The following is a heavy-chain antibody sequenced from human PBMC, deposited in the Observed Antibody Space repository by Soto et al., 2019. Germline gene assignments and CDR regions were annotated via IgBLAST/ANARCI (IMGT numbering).Heavy chain of an antibody. J-gene: IGHJ6*02. CDR3: ARRGGQLRLLRFLEWLPTDPGMDV. CDR2: ISHSGST. Sequence: PSETLSLSYTVSGGNCIGYCVSLLRQNQGKGLEGIGEISHSGSTNYNPSLKSRVTISVDTSKNQFSLKLSSVTAADTAVYYCARRGGQLRLLRFLEWLPTDPGMDVWGQGTTVTVS. D-gene: IGHD3-3*01. V-gene: IGHV4-34*01. CDR1: GGNCIGYC.